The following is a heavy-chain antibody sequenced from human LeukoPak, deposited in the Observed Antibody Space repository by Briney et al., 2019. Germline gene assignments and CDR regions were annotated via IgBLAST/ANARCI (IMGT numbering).Heavy chain of an antibody. CDR2: ISSSGSTI. CDR3: ARGASLQYYFDY. D-gene: IGHD1-26*01. Sequence: GGSLRLSCAASGFTFSDYYMSWIRQAPGKGLEWVSYISSSGSTIYYADSVKGRFAISRDNAKNTLYLQMNSLRAEDTAVYYCARGASLQYYFDYWGQGTLVTVSS. V-gene: IGHV3-11*04. J-gene: IGHJ4*02. CDR1: GFTFSDYY.